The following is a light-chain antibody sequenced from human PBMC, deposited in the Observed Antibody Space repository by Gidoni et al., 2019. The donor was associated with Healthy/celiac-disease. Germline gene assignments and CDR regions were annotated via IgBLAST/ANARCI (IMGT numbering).Light chain of an antibody. V-gene: IGLV8-61*01. J-gene: IGLJ7*01. Sequence: QPVVTQAQSFSVSPGGTVTLTCGLSSGSVSTSYYPSWYQQTPGQAPRTLIYSTNTRSSGVPDRFSGSILGNKAALTITGAQADDESDYYCVLYMGSGIAVFGGGTQLTVL. CDR1: SGSVSTSYY. CDR2: STN. CDR3: VLYMGSGIAV.